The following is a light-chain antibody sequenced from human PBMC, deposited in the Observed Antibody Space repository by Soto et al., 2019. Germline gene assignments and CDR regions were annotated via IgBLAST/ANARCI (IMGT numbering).Light chain of an antibody. CDR2: GAS. J-gene: IGKJ1*01. V-gene: IGKV3-20*01. CDR1: QSVSSSY. Sequence: EIVLTQSPGTLSLSPGERATLSCRASQSVSSSYLAWYRQKPGQAPRLLIYGASSRATGIPDRFSGSGSGTDFTLTISRLEPEEFAVYFCQQYGGSPSWTFGQGTKVEIK. CDR3: QQYGGSPSWT.